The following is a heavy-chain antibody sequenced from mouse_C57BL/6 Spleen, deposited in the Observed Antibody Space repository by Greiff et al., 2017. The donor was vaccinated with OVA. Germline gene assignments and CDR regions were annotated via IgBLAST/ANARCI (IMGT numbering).Heavy chain of an antibody. V-gene: IGHV5-9-1*02. D-gene: IGHD1-1*02. CDR1: GFTFSSYA. J-gene: IGHJ2*01. CDR2: ISSGGDYI. Sequence: DVKLVESGAGLVKPGGSLKLSCAASGFTFSSYAMSWVRQTPEKRLEWVAYISSGGDYIYYADTVKGRFTISRDNARNTLYLQMSSLKSEDTAMYYCTRDRGYYVDYWGQGTTLTVSS. CDR3: TRDRGYYVDY.